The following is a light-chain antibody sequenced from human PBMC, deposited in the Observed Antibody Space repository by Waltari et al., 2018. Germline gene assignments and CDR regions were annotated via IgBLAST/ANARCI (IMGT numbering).Light chain of an antibody. V-gene: IGLV2-14*01. J-gene: IGLJ3*02. CDR1: SNHVAYNS. CDR2: DVT. Sequence: SALTQPASVSGSPGQSITIYCPGTSNHVAYNSVSWYQQHPGKAPKLMIYDVTKRPSGVSNRFSGSKSGNTASLTISGLQAEDEAEYHCSSYTSSNTVVFGGGTKLTVL. CDR3: SSYTSSNTVV.